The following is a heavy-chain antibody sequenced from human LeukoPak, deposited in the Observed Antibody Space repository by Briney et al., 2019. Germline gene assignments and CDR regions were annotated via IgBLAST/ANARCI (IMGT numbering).Heavy chain of an antibody. CDR3: ASAITYYDIFGY. J-gene: IGHJ4*02. D-gene: IGHD3-9*01. V-gene: IGHV3-66*02. CDR2: IYSGDST. CDR1: GFTVSSNY. Sequence: GGSLRLSCAASGFTVSSNYMSWVRQAPGKGLEWVSVIYSGDSTYYADSVKGRFTISRDKSRNTLYLQMNTLLTDVTDVKNFASAITYYDIFGYWPKGTLVTVFS.